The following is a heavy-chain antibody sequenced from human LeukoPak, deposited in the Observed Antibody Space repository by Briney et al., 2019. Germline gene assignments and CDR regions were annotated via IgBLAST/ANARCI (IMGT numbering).Heavy chain of an antibody. CDR2: INHSGST. CDR3: ARRTDSREDY. D-gene: IGHD6-13*01. V-gene: IGHV4-34*01. CDR1: GGSFSGYY. Sequence: SETLSLTCAVYGGSFSGYYWSWIRQPPGKGLEWIGEINHSGSTNYNPSLKSRVTISVDTSKNQFPLKLSSVTAADTAVYYCARRTDSREDYWGQGTLVTVSS. J-gene: IGHJ4*02.